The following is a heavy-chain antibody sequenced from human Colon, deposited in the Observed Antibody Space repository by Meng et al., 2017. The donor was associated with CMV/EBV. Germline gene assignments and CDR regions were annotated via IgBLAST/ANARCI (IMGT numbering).Heavy chain of an antibody. CDR1: GYTFTGYH. V-gene: IGHV1-2*02. D-gene: IGHD2-2*01. CDR2: INPKTGGT. J-gene: IGHJ4*02. Sequence: AAVKVSCKASGYTFTGYHMHWVGQAPGQGLEGMGWINPKTGGTNYAQKFQGRVTMTRDTYISTAYMELNSMRSDDTAVYYCAAVLAPAAIKGPLDYWGQGTLVTVSS. CDR3: AAVLAPAAIKGPLDY.